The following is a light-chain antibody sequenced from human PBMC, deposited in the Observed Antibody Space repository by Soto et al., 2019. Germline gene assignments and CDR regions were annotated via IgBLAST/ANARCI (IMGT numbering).Light chain of an antibody. Sequence: EIVLTQSPGTLSLSPGERATLSCRASQSVSSGSLAWYQQKPGQAPRLLIYGASGRATGIPDRLSGSGSGTDFTLTITRLEPEDFAVYYCQHFGSSSITFCQGTRLEIK. V-gene: IGKV3-20*01. CDR2: GAS. CDR3: QHFGSSSIT. J-gene: IGKJ5*01. CDR1: QSVSSGS.